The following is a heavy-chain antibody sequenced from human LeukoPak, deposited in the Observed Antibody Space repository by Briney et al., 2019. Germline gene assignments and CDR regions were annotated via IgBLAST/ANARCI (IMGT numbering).Heavy chain of an antibody. V-gene: IGHV1-69*13. J-gene: IGHJ4*02. CDR1: GYTFTSYG. CDR3: AREDTAMVYYFDY. CDR2: IIPIFGTA. Sequence: ASVKVSCKASGYTFTSYGISWVRQAPGQGLEWMGGIIPIFGTANYAQKFQGRVTITADESTSTAYMELSSLRSEDTAVYYCAREDTAMVYYFDYWGQGTLVTVSS. D-gene: IGHD5-18*01.